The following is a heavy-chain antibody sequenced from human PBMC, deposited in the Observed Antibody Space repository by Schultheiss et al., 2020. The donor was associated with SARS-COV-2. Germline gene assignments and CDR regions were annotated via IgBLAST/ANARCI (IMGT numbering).Heavy chain of an antibody. V-gene: IGHV1-18*01. CDR3: ARGTAVAGSWFDP. Sequence: ASVKVSCKASGYTFTSYGISWVRQAPGQGLEWMGWISAYNGNTNYAQKLQGRVTITADESTSTAYMELSSLRSEDTAVYYCARGTAVAGSWFDPWGQGTLVTVSS. D-gene: IGHD6-19*01. J-gene: IGHJ5*02. CDR1: GYTFTSYG. CDR2: ISAYNGNT.